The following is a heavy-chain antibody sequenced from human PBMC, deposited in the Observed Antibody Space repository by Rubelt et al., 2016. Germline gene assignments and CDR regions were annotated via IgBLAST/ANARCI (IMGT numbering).Heavy chain of an antibody. V-gene: IGHV4-4*07. CDR1: GGSISSYY. J-gene: IGHJ5*02. CDR2: IYTSRRT. CDR3: ASRSSNWFDP. Sequence: QVQLQESGPGLVKPSETLSLTCTVSGGSISSYYWSWIRQPAGKGLEWIGRIYTSRRTNYNRSLKSRVPMSVDTSKNQFSLKLAAGTAADTAVYFCASRSSNWFDPWGQGALVTVSS.